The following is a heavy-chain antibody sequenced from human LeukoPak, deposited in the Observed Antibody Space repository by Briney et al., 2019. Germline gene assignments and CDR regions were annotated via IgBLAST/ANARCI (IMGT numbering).Heavy chain of an antibody. J-gene: IGHJ4*02. V-gene: IGHV1-69*04. Sequence: GSSVKVSCKASGGTFSSYAISWVRQAPGQGLEWMGRIIPILGIANYAQKFQGRVTITADKSTSTAYMELSSLRSEDTAVYYCARGSTSYYDSDGYWGQGTLVTVSS. D-gene: IGHD3-22*01. CDR2: IIPILGIA. CDR1: GGTFSSYA. CDR3: ARGSTSYYDSDGY.